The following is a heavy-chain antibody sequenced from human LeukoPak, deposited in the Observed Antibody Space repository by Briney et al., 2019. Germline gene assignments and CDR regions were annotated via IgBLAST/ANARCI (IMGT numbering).Heavy chain of an antibody. D-gene: IGHD2-2*01. V-gene: IGHV3-23*01. Sequence: GGSLRLSCAASGFTFRSYAMSWVRQAPGKGLEWVSAISGSGDTTYYADSVKGRFTISRDNSKNTLHLQMNSLRPEDTAVYYCAKVGARGCSSSTCSIYWGQGTLVTVSS. CDR3: AKVGARGCSSSTCSIY. CDR2: ISGSGDTT. J-gene: IGHJ4*02. CDR1: GFTFRSYA.